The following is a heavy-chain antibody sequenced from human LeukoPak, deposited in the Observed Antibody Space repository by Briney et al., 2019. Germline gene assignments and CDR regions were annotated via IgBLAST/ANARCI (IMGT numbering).Heavy chain of an antibody. D-gene: IGHD6-6*01. V-gene: IGHV4-38-2*02. CDR1: GYSISSGYY. CDR2: IYHSGST. J-gene: IGHJ4*02. Sequence: PSETLSLTCTVSGYSISSGYYWGWIRQPPGKGLEWIGSIYHSGSTYYNPSLKSRVTIPVDTSKNQFSLKLRSVTAADTAVYYCARQVRSSISYYFDYWGQGTLVTVSS. CDR3: ARQVRSSISYYFDY.